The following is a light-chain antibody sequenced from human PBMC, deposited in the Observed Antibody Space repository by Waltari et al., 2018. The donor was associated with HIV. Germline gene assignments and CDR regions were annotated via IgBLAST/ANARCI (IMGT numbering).Light chain of an antibody. CDR2: GND. CDR1: SSNSGSHA. Sequence: QSVLTQPPSAFGSPGQRLTISCSGSSSNSGSHAVNWYQHLPGTAPTLLIFGNDQRPSGVPARFSGSKSGTSASLAISGLRSEDEGEYYCASWDDSLKVVVFGGGTKLTV. CDR3: ASWDDSLKVVV. V-gene: IGLV1-44*01. J-gene: IGLJ2*01.